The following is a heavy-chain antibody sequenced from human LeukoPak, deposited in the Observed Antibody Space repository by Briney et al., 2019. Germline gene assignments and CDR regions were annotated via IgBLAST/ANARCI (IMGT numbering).Heavy chain of an antibody. V-gene: IGHV3-9*01. CDR3: AKGVLYYYYGMDV. CDR1: GFTFDDYA. CDR2: ISWNSGSI. Sequence: GRSLRLSCAASGFTFDDYAMHWVRQAPGKGLEWVSGISWNSGSIGYADSVKGRFTISRDNAKNSLYLQMNSLRAEDTALYYCAKGVLYYYYGMDVWGQGTTATVSS. J-gene: IGHJ6*02.